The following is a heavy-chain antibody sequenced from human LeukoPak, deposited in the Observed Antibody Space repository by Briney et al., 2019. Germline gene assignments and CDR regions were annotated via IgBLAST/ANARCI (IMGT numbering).Heavy chain of an antibody. Sequence: ASVKVSCKASGYTFTGYYMHWVRQAPGQGLEWMGWINPNSGGTNYAQKFQGRVTITRNTSISTAYMELSSPRSEDTAVYYCARVVEARLDAFDIWGQGTMVTVSS. CDR3: ARVVEARLDAFDI. J-gene: IGHJ3*02. V-gene: IGHV1-2*02. CDR2: INPNSGGT. CDR1: GYTFTGYY.